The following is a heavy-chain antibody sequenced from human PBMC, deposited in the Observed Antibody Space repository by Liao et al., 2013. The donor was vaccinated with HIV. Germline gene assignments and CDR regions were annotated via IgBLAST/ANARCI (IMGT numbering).Heavy chain of an antibody. CDR1: GASLRSSYY. V-gene: IGHV4-38-2*02. CDR3: ARDSVAPNLNEAFAF. Sequence: QVQLHESGPGLVRPAETLSLTCTVSGASLRSSYYWGWLRQAPGKGLEWIGSIHNYGTINYNAALKGRVSISVDAAQRQFYLKLSSVTAADTAMYYCARDSVAPNLNEAFAFWGQGTMVTVAS. J-gene: IGHJ3*01. D-gene: IGHD5-12*01. CDR2: IHNYGTI.